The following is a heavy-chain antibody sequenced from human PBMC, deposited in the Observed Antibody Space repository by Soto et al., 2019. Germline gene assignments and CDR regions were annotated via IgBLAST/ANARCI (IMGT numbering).Heavy chain of an antibody. J-gene: IGHJ4*02. D-gene: IGHD1-26*01. CDR1: GGSFSGIY. CDR3: ARVWSPSLLKGFDY. V-gene: IGHV4-34*01. Sequence: SESLSLTCAVYGGSFSGIYWGWIRQPQGKGLEWIGEINHSGSTNYNPPLKSRVTISVDTSKNQFSLKLSSVTAADTAVYYCARVWSPSLLKGFDYWGQGTLGTVSS. CDR2: INHSGST.